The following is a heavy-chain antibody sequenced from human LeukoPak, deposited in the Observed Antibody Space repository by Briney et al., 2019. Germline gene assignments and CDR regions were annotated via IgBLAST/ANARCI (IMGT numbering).Heavy chain of an antibody. Sequence: PGGSLRLSCAASGFPFRDYYMTWIRQAPGKGLEWVSYISRSGDSLYYADSVEGRFTISRDNAKNSLFLQMNSLRADDMAVYYCAREVVIFPDYYYYGMDVWGQGTTVTVSS. CDR1: GFPFRDYY. J-gene: IGHJ6*02. D-gene: IGHD3-9*01. CDR2: ISRSGDSL. V-gene: IGHV3-11*01. CDR3: AREVVIFPDYYYYGMDV.